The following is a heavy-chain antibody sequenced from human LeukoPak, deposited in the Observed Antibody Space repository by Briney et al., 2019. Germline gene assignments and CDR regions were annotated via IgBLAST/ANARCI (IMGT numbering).Heavy chain of an antibody. Sequence: GGSLRLSCAASGFTFSSYSMNWVRQAPGKGLEWVSYISSSSSTIYCADSVKGRFTISRDNAKNSLYLQMTSLRGEDTAVYYCAQRGLDYWGQGTQVTVSS. CDR2: ISSSSSTI. CDR3: AQRGLDY. CDR1: GFTFSSYS. V-gene: IGHV3-48*04. J-gene: IGHJ4*02. D-gene: IGHD6-25*01.